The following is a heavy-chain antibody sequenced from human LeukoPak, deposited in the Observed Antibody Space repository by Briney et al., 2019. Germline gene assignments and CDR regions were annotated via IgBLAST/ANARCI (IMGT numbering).Heavy chain of an antibody. CDR2: INQDGSEK. V-gene: IGHV3-7*01. CDR3: ARDRYDILTAHDF. J-gene: IGHJ4*02. CDR1: GFTFSSYW. Sequence: GGSLRLSCAASGFTFSSYWMSWVRQAPGKGLEWVANINQDGSEKYFVDSVKCRFTISRDYAKSSLYLQMNSLRAEDTAVYYFARDRYDILTAHDFWGQGTLVTVSS. D-gene: IGHD3-9*01.